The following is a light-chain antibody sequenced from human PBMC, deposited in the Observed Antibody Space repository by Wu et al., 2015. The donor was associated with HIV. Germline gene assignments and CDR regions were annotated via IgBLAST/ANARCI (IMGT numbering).Light chain of an antibody. Sequence: EIVLTQAPATLSFPPGESATLSCRASQSVSGTLAWYQQRPGQAPRLLIYDASTRVTGIPDRFSGGGSVTDFTLTISSLEPEDFAVYYCQQRGNWPLFTFGPGTKVDIK. CDR2: DAS. CDR1: QSVSGT. V-gene: IGKV3-11*01. CDR3: QQRGNWPLFT. J-gene: IGKJ3*01.